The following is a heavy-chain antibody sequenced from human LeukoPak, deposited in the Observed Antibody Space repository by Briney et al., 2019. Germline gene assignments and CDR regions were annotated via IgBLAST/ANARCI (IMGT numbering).Heavy chain of an antibody. V-gene: IGHV3-48*01. CDR1: GFTFSNYN. J-gene: IGHJ4*02. Sequence: AGGTLRLSCAASGFTFSNYNMNWVRQAPGKGLEWISYITGSSSSIYYADSVKGRFTISRDNAKNSLYLQMNSLRAEDTAVYYCAREPTYTSSWYATCDYWGQGIQVTVSS. CDR3: AREPTYTSSWYATCDY. CDR2: ITGSSSSI. D-gene: IGHD6-13*01.